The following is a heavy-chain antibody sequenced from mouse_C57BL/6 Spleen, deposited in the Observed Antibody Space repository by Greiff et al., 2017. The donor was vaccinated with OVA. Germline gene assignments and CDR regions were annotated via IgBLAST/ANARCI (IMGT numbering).Heavy chain of an antibody. J-gene: IGHJ2*01. CDR1: GFTFTDYY. V-gene: IGHV7-3*01. CDR3: ARYRYSFYYFDY. Sequence: EVKLMESGGGLVQPGGSLSLSCAASGFTFTDYYMSWVRQPPGKALEWLGFIRNKANGYTTEYSASVKGRFTISRDNSQSILYLQMNALRAEDSATYYCARYRYSFYYFDYWGQGTTLTVSS. CDR2: IRNKANGYTT. D-gene: IGHD2-12*01.